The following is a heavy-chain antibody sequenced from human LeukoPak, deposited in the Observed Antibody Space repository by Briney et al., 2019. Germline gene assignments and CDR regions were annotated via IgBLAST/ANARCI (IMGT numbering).Heavy chain of an antibody. CDR2: ISDSGGST. CDR3: AKVKVPHSGSPYYFDY. J-gene: IGHJ4*02. V-gene: IGHV3-23*01. CDR1: GFTFSSYA. D-gene: IGHD3-22*01. Sequence: GGSLRLSCAASGFTFSSYAMSWVRQAPGKGLEWVSAISDSGGSTYYADSVKGRFTISRDNSKNTLYLQMNSLRAEDTAVYYCAKVKVPHSGSPYYFDYWGQGTLVTVSS.